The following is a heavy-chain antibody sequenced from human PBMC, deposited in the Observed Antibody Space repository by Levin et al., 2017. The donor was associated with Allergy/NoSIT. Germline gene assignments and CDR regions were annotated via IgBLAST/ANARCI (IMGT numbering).Heavy chain of an antibody. CDR2: INSDGSST. D-gene: IGHD6-13*01. V-gene: IGHV3-74*01. CDR3: AGESRSAFDI. CDR1: GGSISSRNW. Sequence: ETLSLTCAVSGGSISSRNWWIWVRQPPGKGLVWVSRINSDGSSTAYADSVKGRFTISRDNAKNTLYLQMNSLRADDTAVYYCAGESRSAFDIWGQGTMVTVSS. J-gene: IGHJ3*02.